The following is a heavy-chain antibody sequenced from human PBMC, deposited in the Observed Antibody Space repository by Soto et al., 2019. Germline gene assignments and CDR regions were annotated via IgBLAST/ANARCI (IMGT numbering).Heavy chain of an antibody. CDR2: ISAYNGNT. J-gene: IGHJ3*02. V-gene: IGHV1-18*01. CDR1: GYTFTSYG. CDR3: ARGSDAGWWYHTDAFDS. D-gene: IGHD2-15*01. Sequence: ASVKVSCKASGYTFTSYGISWVRQAPGQGLEWMGWISAYNGNTNYAQKLQGRVTMTTDTSTSTAYMELRSLRSDDTAVYYCARGSDAGWWYHTDAFDSWGQGTMVTVSS.